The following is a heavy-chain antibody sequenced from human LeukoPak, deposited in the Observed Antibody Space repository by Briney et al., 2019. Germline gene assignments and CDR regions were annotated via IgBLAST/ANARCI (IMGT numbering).Heavy chain of an antibody. V-gene: IGHV4-34*01. CDR1: GGSFSGYY. Sequence: SETLSLTCAVYGGSFSGYYWSWIRQPPGKGLEWIGEINHSGSTNYNLSLKSRVTISVDTSKNQFSLKLSSVTAADTAVYYCARGVPGYYDSSGYSDGMDVWGQGTTVTVSS. J-gene: IGHJ6*01. CDR3: ARGVPGYYDSSGYSDGMDV. CDR2: INHSGST. D-gene: IGHD3-22*01.